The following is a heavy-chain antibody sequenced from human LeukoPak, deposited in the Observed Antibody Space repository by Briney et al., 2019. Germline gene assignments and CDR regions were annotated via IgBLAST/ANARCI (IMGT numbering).Heavy chain of an antibody. J-gene: IGHJ4*02. CDR3: ARGRNSASFDY. CDR1: GFTFSSYS. V-gene: IGHV3-21*01. CDR2: ISSSSSYI. Sequence: GGSLRLSCAASGFTFSSYSMNFVRQAPGKGLEWGSSISSSSSYIYYADSVKGRFTISRDNAKNSLYLQMNSLRAEDTAVYYCARGRNSASFDYWGQGTLVTVSS.